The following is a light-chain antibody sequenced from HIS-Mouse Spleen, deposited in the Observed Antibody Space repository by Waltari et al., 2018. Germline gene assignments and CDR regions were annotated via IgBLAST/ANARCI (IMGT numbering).Light chain of an antibody. CDR1: SSYVGGYNY. CDR3: SSYTSSSTLV. J-gene: IGLJ1*01. Sequence: QSALTQPASVSGSPGQSITISCTGTSSYVGGYNYVSWYQQHPGKAPKPMIYDVSNRPSGVSNRFSGSKSGNTASLTISGLQAEDEADYYCSSYTSSSTLVFGTGTKVTVL. CDR2: DVS. V-gene: IGLV2-14*03.